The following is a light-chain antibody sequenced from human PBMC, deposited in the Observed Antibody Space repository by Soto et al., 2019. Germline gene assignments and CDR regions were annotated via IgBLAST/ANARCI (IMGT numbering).Light chain of an antibody. CDR2: EVS. CDR3: CSYARSSTYV. CDR1: SSDVGSYNL. Sequence: QYALTQPASVSGSPGQSITISCTGTSSDVGSYNLVSWYQQHPGKAPKLMIYEVSERPSGVSNRFSGSKSGNTASLTISGLQAEDEADYYCCSYARSSTYVFGTGTKVTVL. J-gene: IGLJ1*01. V-gene: IGLV2-23*02.